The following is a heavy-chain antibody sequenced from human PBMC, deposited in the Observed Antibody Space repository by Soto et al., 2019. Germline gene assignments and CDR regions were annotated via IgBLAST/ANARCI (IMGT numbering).Heavy chain of an antibody. CDR2: IYYSGST. J-gene: IGHJ6*02. V-gene: IGHV4-31*03. CDR3: AREFYYYDCSGYFPYGMDV. CDR1: GGSISSGGYY. D-gene: IGHD3-22*01. Sequence: PSETLSLTCTVSGGSISSGGYYWSWIRQHPGKGLEWIGYIYYSGSTYYNPSLKSRVTISVDTSKNQFSLELSSVTAADTAVYYCAREFYYYDCSGYFPYGMDVWGQGTTVTVSS.